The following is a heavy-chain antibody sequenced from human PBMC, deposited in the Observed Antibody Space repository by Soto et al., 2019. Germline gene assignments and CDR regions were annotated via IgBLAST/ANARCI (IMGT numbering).Heavy chain of an antibody. CDR1: GFTVSSNY. J-gene: IGHJ4*02. CDR3: AREWPHLDC. V-gene: IGHV3-53*01. CDR2: IYSGGST. Sequence: PLRLSCAASGFTVSSNYMSWVRQAPGKGLEWVSVIYSGGSTFYADSVKGRFTISRDNSKNMVYLQMNRMRAEDTAVYYCAREWPHLDCWGQGTLVTVSS.